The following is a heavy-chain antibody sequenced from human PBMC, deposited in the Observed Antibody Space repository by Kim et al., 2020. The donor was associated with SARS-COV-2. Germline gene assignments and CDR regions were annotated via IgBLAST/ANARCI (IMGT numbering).Heavy chain of an antibody. CDR1: GFTFSSYE. Sequence: GGSLRLSCAASGFTFSSYEMNWVRQAPGKGLEWVSYISSSGSTIYYADSVKGRFTISRDNAKNSLYLQMNSLRAEDTAVYYCARDRRTIVVVITTPFVHSYGMDVWGQGTTVTVSS. D-gene: IGHD3-22*01. CDR2: ISSSGSTI. J-gene: IGHJ6*02. V-gene: IGHV3-48*03. CDR3: ARDRRTIVVVITTPFVHSYGMDV.